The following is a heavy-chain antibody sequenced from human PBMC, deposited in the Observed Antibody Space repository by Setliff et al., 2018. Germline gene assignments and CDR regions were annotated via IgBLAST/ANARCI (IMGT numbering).Heavy chain of an antibody. CDR1: GYTFTSHY. CDR3: ARDVFPYHYEGVFDI. CDR2: INPSSGRT. V-gene: IGHV1-46*01. Sequence: ASVQVSCKASGYTFTSHYMHWVRQAPGLGLEWMGTINPSSGRTSYAQKFQGRVTMTRDMSTSTVYMDISSLRSEDTAVYYCARDVFPYHYEGVFDIWGQGTMVTVSS. J-gene: IGHJ3*02. D-gene: IGHD3-22*01.